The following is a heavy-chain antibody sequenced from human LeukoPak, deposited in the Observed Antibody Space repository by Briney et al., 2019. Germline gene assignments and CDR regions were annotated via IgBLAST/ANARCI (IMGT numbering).Heavy chain of an antibody. D-gene: IGHD3-3*02. CDR2: INPNSGDP. J-gene: IGHJ5*02. CDR1: GYTFTDSY. V-gene: IGHV1-2*06. Sequence: ASVKVSCKASGYTFTDSYIHWVRQAPGQGLERMGRINPNSGDPNYPQNFQGRVTMTRDTSISTAYMEMSSLTFDDTAIYYCARESLEAASLNFFDPWGQGSLVTVSS. CDR3: ARESLEAASLNFFDP.